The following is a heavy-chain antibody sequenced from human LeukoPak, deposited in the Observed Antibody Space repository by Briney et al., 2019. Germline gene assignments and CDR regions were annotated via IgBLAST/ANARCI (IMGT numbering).Heavy chain of an antibody. D-gene: IGHD5-24*01. CDR1: GLTVSSNY. V-gene: IGHV3-53*01. Sequence: PGGSLRLSCAASGLTVSSNYMSWVRQAPGKGLEWVSLIYSSGSTYYADSVKGRFTISRDNSKNTLFLQMNSLTAEDTAMYYCTRTLLSGDGYKVGYFDYWGQGTLVTVFS. J-gene: IGHJ4*02. CDR3: TRTLLSGDGYKVGYFDY. CDR2: IYSSGST.